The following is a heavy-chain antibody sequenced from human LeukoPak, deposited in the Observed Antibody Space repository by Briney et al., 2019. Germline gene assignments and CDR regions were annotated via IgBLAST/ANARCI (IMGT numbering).Heavy chain of an antibody. D-gene: IGHD6-13*01. CDR3: VRSSSSWYSPFDY. CDR1: GYSFTSYW. Sequence: GESLKISCKGSGYSFTSYWIGWVRQMPGKGLEWMGIIYPGDSDTRYSPSFQGQVTISADKSISTAYLQWSSLKASDTAMYYCVRSSSSWYSPFDYWGQGTLVTVSS. CDR2: IYPGDSDT. J-gene: IGHJ4*02. V-gene: IGHV5-51*01.